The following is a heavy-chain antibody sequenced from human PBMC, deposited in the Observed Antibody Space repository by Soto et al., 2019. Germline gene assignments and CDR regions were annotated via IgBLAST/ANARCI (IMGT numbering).Heavy chain of an antibody. CDR1: GYSFTSDW. D-gene: IGHD6-19*01. V-gene: IGHV5-10-1*01. Sequence: VESLKISCKGSGYSFTSDWISWVRQMPVKGLEWMGRIDPSDSYTNYSPSFQGHVTISADKSISTAYLQWSSLKASDTAMYYCATYNRYSSGWYSVDYWGRGTQVTVSS. CDR3: ATYNRYSSGWYSVDY. CDR2: IDPSDSYT. J-gene: IGHJ4*02.